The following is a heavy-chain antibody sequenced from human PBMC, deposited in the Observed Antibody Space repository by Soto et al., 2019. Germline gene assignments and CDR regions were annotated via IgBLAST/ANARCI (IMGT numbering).Heavy chain of an antibody. Sequence: QVQLVQSGAEVKKSGASVKVSCKASGYTFTSHDINWVRQATGQRLEWMGWMNPNSGNTGYAQKFQGRVTMTTNTSISTAYMELSSLRSEDTAVYYCARWDYGDYARFDYWGQGTLVTVSS. CDR1: GYTFTSHD. V-gene: IGHV1-8*01. CDR2: MNPNSGNT. CDR3: ARWDYGDYARFDY. J-gene: IGHJ4*02. D-gene: IGHD4-17*01.